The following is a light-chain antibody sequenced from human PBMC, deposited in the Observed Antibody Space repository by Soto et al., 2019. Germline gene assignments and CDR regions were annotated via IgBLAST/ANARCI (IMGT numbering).Light chain of an antibody. CDR2: DAS. V-gene: IGKV1-5*01. CDR3: QHYNSYSRA. CDR1: EFISDW. Sequence: TQSPSTLSASVGDRVTMTCRASEFISDWLAWYQQKPGQAPKLLIYDASTLESGVPGRFSGSGVGTHFTLTISGLQPEDFATYHCQHYNSYSRAFGQGTKVDIK. J-gene: IGKJ1*01.